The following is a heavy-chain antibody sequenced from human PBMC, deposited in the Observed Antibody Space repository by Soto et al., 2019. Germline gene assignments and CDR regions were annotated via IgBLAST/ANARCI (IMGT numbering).Heavy chain of an antibody. CDR1: GFTFSSYA. Sequence: GGSLRLSCAASGFTFSSYAMHWVRQAPGKGLEWVAVISYDGSNKYYADSVKGRFTISRDNSKNTLYLQMNSLRAEDTAVYYCARDLAPAAIYYYYGMDVWGQGTTVTVSS. J-gene: IGHJ6*02. CDR2: ISYDGSNK. CDR3: ARDLAPAAIYYYYGMDV. D-gene: IGHD2-2*02. V-gene: IGHV3-30-3*01.